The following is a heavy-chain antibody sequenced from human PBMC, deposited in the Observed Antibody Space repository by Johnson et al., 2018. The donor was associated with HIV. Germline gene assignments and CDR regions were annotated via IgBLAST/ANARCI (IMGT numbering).Heavy chain of an antibody. CDR3: TSSEWELSLYHAGEPNDAFDI. CDR1: GFTFSSYW. V-gene: IGHV3-7*05. CDR2: IKQDGSEK. D-gene: IGHD1-26*01. Sequence: VQLVESGGGLVQPGGSLRLSCAASGFTFSSYWMSWVRQAPGKGLEWVANIKQDGSEKYYVDSVKWRFSISRDNAKNSLYLQMNSLRPEDTAVYYCTSSEWELSLYHAGEPNDAFDIWGQGTMVTVSS. J-gene: IGHJ3*02.